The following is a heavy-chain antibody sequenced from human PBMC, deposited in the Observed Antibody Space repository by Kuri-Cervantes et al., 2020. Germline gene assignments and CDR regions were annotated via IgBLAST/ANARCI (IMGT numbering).Heavy chain of an antibody. J-gene: IGHJ6*03. Sequence: SETLSLTCTVSGGSISSGDYYWSWIRQPPGKGLEWIGYIYYSGSTYYNPSLKSRVTISVDTSKNQCSLKLSSVTAADTAVYYCARSGGSPKNYYYYMDVWGKGTTVTVSS. CDR2: IYYSGST. CDR1: GGSISSGDYY. CDR3: ARSGGSPKNYYYYMDV. V-gene: IGHV4-30-4*01. D-gene: IGHD2-15*01.